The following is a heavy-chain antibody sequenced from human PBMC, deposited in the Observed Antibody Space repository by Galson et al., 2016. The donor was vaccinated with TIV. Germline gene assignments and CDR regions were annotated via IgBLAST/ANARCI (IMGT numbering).Heavy chain of an antibody. CDR2: VYNGGRT. CDR1: GFSVSNKY. D-gene: IGHD2-15*01. CDR3: GRGGGEDYYYHGIDV. Sequence: SLRLSCAASGFSVSNKYMTWVRQAPGKGLEWVSVVYNGGRTDYADFAKGRFTVSRDNSKNTVFLQMNNLRADDTAVYYCGRGGGEDYYYHGIDVWGQGTTVTVSS. J-gene: IGHJ6*02. V-gene: IGHV3-53*01.